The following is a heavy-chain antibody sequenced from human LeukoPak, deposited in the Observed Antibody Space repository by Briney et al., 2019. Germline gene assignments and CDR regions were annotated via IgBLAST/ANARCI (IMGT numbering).Heavy chain of an antibody. V-gene: IGHV4-39*07. J-gene: IGHJ3*02. CDR1: GGSISSSSYY. CDR2: IFYSGST. Sequence: SETLSLTCTVSGGSISSSSYYWGWLRQPPGKGLEWIGSIFYSGSTYYNPSLKSRVTISVDTSKNQFSLKLRSVTAADTAVYYCASTKGSGPLDAFDIWGQGTMVTVSS. CDR3: ASTKGSGPLDAFDI. D-gene: IGHD3-3*01.